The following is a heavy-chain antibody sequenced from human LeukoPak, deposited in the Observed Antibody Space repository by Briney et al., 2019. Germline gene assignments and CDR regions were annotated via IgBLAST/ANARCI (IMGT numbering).Heavy chain of an antibody. CDR1: GFTFNAFG. CDR3: AKDRYSSR. D-gene: IGHD5-18*01. CDR2: IGTTSGAI. J-gene: IGHJ4*02. V-gene: IGHV3-48*01. Sequence: PGGSLRLSCAASGFTFNAFGMNWVRQAPGKGLEWVSYIGTTSGAIYYADSVKGRFTISRDNSKNTLYLQMNSLRAEDTAVYYCAKDRYSSRWGQGTLVTVSS.